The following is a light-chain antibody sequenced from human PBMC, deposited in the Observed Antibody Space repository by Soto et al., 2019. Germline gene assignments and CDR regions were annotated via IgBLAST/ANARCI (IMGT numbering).Light chain of an antibody. V-gene: IGKV1-33*01. J-gene: IGKJ5*01. CDR2: DAS. CDR3: QQYDILPIT. CDR1: QSINSY. Sequence: EIQMTQTPSSLSASVGDRVAITCRASQSINSYLNWYRQKPGKAPNLLIYDASNLEIGVPSRFSGSGSGTHFTFTISSLQTEDIGTYYCQQYDILPITFGRETRLENK.